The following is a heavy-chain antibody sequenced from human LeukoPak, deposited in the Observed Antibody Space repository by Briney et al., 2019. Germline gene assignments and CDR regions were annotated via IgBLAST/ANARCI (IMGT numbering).Heavy chain of an antibody. CDR1: GFTFSNHA. Sequence: GGSLRLSCAASGFTFSNHAMHWVRQAPGKGLEWVSFISSSSSYIYYADSVKGRFTISRDNSKTSLYLQMNSLRTEDTALYYCAKPVSTAGYNQGFDYWGQGTLVTVSS. CDR2: ISSSSSYI. J-gene: IGHJ4*02. V-gene: IGHV3-21*04. D-gene: IGHD5-24*01. CDR3: AKPVSTAGYNQGFDY.